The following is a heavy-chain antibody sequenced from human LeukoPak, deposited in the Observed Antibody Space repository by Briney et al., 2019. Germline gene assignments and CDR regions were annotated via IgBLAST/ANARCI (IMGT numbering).Heavy chain of an antibody. CDR2: ISWNSGSI. Sequence: GRSLRHSCAASGFTFDDYAMHWVRQAPGKGLEWVSGISWNSGSIGYADSVKGRFTISRDNAKNSLYLQMNSLRAEDMALYYCAKVKSSDYYGSGIRPVDAFDIWGQGTMVTVPS. J-gene: IGHJ3*02. V-gene: IGHV3-9*03. D-gene: IGHD3-10*01. CDR3: AKVKSSDYYGSGIRPVDAFDI. CDR1: GFTFDDYA.